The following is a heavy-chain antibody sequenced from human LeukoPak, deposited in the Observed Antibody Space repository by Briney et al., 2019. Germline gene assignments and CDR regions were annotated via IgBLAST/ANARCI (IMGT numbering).Heavy chain of an antibody. CDR1: GFTFSDYY. CDR2: INDDGSDT. CDR3: VRGGPSTWS. Sequence: PGGSLRLSCAASGFTFSDYYMSWNRQAPGKRPVWVSRINDDGSDTIYADSVRGRFTISRDDAKNTVYLQMNNLRAEDTAVYYCVRGGPSTWSWGQGTLVTVSS. D-gene: IGHD2-15*01. V-gene: IGHV3-74*01. J-gene: IGHJ5*02.